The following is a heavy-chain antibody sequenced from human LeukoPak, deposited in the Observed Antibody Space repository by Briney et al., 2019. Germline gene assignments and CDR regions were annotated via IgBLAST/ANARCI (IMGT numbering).Heavy chain of an antibody. V-gene: IGHV4-61*02. CDR3: ATQPPQVYYDFWSGYYSVAAFDI. Sequence: PSETLSLTCTVSGGSISSGSYYWSWIRQPAGKGLEWIGRIYTSGSTNYNPSLKSRVTISVDTSKNQFSLRLSSVTAADTAVHYCATQPPQVYYDFWSGYYSVAAFDIWGQGTMVTVSS. J-gene: IGHJ3*02. CDR1: GGSISSGSYY. D-gene: IGHD3-3*01. CDR2: IYTSGST.